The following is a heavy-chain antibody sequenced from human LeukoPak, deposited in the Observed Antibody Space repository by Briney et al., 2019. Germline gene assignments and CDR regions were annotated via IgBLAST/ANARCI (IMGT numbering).Heavy chain of an antibody. CDR2: ISSSGGST. Sequence: GGALRLSCAASGFSFSSYAMNWVRQAPGKGLEWVSAISSSGGSTYYADSVKGRFTISRDNSKNTLYLQMNSLRAEDTALYYCAKPHYCGGDCYNYHYYGMDVWGQGTTVTVSS. CDR3: AKPHYCGGDCYNYHYYGMDV. V-gene: IGHV3-23*01. D-gene: IGHD2-21*02. CDR1: GFSFSSYA. J-gene: IGHJ6*02.